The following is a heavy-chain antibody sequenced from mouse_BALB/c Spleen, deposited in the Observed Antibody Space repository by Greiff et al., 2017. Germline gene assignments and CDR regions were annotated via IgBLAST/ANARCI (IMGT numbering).Heavy chain of an antibody. Sequence: EVQLVESGGGLVKPGGSLKLSCAASGFTFSSYAMSWVRQTPEKRLEWVASISSGGSTYYPDSVKGRFTISRDNARNILYLQMSSLRSEDTAMYYCARDPFYYGSSYDYFDDWGQGTTLTVSS. CDR3: ARDPFYYGSSYDYFDD. CDR2: ISSGGST. V-gene: IGHV5-6-5*01. D-gene: IGHD1-1*01. J-gene: IGHJ2*01. CDR1: GFTFSSYA.